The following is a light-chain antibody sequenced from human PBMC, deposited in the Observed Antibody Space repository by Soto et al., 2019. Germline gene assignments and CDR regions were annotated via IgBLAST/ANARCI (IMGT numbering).Light chain of an antibody. V-gene: IGKV1-5*01. CDR1: QSISRW. Sequence: IQMTQSPSTLSASVGDRVIINCRTSQSISRWLAWYQQKPGKAPQALIYDASSLKSGVPSRFSGNGSGTEFTLTISSLQPDDFATYYCQQYNTYSTFGQGTRLEIK. J-gene: IGKJ5*01. CDR3: QQYNTYST. CDR2: DAS.